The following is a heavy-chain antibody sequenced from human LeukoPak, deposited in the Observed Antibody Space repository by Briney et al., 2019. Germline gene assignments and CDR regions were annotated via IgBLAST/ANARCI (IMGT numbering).Heavy chain of an antibody. Sequence: GGSLRLSCAASGFTFSSYAMHWVRQAPGKGLEWVAVIRYDGSDKFYADSVKGRFTISRDNSKNPLYLQMNTLRGEDTAGYYCAREISAAAARFDYWGQGTLVTVSS. CDR2: IRYDGSDK. CDR1: GFTFSSYA. J-gene: IGHJ4*02. CDR3: AREISAAAARFDY. D-gene: IGHD6-13*01. V-gene: IGHV3-33*08.